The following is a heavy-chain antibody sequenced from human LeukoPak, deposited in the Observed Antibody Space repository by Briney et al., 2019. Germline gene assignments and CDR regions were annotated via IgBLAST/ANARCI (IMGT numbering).Heavy chain of an antibody. D-gene: IGHD3-9*01. CDR2: IYPGDSDT. Sequence: GKSLKISCKGSGYSFTSYWIGWVRQMPGKGLEWMGIIYPGDSDTRYSPSFQGQVTISADKSISTAYLQWSSLKASDTAMYYCATAAYYDILTGYYIAFDIWGQGTMVTVSS. V-gene: IGHV5-51*01. J-gene: IGHJ3*02. CDR3: ATAAYYDILTGYYIAFDI. CDR1: GYSFTSYW.